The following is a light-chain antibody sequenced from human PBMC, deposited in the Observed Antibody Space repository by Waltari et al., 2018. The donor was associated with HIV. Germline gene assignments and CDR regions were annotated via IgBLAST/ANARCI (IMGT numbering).Light chain of an antibody. J-gene: IGLJ1*01. CDR2: GNT. V-gene: IGLV1-40*01. CDR3: QSYDRGLTAYV. Sequence: QSVLTQPPSVSGAPGHRVTISCTGSSPNIGAGYDVHWFQQLPGTAPKLLINGNTNRPSGVPDRFSGSKSGTSASLAITGLQAEDEADYYCQSYDRGLTAYVFGTGTKVTVL. CDR1: SPNIGAGYD.